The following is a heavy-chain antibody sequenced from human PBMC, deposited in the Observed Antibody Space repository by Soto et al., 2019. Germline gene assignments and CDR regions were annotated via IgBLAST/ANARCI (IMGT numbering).Heavy chain of an antibody. Sequence: EVQVLESGGDLVQPGGSLRLSCAASGFTFSDYAMTWVRQAPGKGLDWVSSVSANGDITYYADSVKGRFTISRDNSNNPLLLQMTSLRAEDTALFYCARGDRGGSGSPASYYFSGLDVWGQGTTVTVSS. CDR1: GFTFSDYA. V-gene: IGHV3-23*01. D-gene: IGHD3-10*01. CDR3: ARGDRGGSGSPASYYFSGLDV. CDR2: VSANGDIT. J-gene: IGHJ6*02.